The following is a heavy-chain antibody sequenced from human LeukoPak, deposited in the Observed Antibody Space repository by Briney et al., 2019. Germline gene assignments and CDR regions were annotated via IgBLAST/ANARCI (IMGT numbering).Heavy chain of an antibody. J-gene: IGHJ4*02. V-gene: IGHV1-2*02. CDR3: ARGRYYYGSGSHFDY. CDR2: INPNSGGT. CDR1: GYTFTGYY. Sequence: ASVKVSCKASGYTFTGYYMHWVRQAPGQGLEWMGWINPNSGGTNYAQKFQGRVTMTRDTSISTAYMELSRLRSDDTAVYYCARGRYYYGSGSHFDYWGQGTLVTVSS. D-gene: IGHD3-10*01.